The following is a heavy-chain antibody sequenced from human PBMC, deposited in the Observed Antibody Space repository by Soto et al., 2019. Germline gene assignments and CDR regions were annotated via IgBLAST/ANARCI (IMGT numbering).Heavy chain of an antibody. J-gene: IGHJ4*02. Sequence: GGSLRLSCAASGFTFSSYGMHWVRQAPGKGLEWVAFIWYDGSNIYFADSVKGRFTISRDNSKNTLYLQMNSLRAEDTAVYYCARDGSSSSWFRNTLDYWGQGTLVTVSS. CDR2: IWYDGSNI. V-gene: IGHV3-33*01. CDR1: GFTFSSYG. CDR3: ARDGSSSSWFRNTLDY. D-gene: IGHD6-13*01.